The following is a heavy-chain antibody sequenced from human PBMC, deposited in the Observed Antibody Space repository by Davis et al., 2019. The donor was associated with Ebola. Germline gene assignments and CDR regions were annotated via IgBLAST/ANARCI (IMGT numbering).Heavy chain of an antibody. D-gene: IGHD3-22*01. CDR1: GGSISSSSYY. V-gene: IGHV4-39*07. CDR2: MYYSGST. Sequence: SETLSLTCTVSGGSISSSSYYWGWIRQPPGKGLEWIGSMYYSGSTNYNPSLKSRVTISVDTSKNQFSLRLSSVTAADTAVYYCSNSYDRSGYYPAFFESWGQGILVTVSS. J-gene: IGHJ4*02. CDR3: SNSYDRSGYYPAFFES.